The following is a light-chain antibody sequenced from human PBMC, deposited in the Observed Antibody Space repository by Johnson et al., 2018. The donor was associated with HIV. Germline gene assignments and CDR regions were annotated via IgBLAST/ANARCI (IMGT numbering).Light chain of an antibody. Sequence: QSVLTQPPSVSAAPGQKVTISCSGSSSNIGNNYISWYQQFPGTAPKLLIYENNKRPSGIPDRFSVSKSGTSATLDITGLQTGDEADYYCGTWDNSLSTGGVFGTGTKVTVL. V-gene: IGLV1-51*02. CDR3: GTWDNSLSTGGV. CDR2: ENN. CDR1: SSNIGNNY. J-gene: IGLJ1*01.